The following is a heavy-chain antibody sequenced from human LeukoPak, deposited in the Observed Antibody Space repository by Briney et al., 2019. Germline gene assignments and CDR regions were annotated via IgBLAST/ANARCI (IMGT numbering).Heavy chain of an antibody. CDR3: AKDLGPGSMATSPGFDY. Sequence: GGSLRLSCAATGFTVSSNYMSWVRQAPGKGLEWVSVIYSGGSTYYADSVKGRFTISRDNAKTSLYLQMNSLRAEDTALYYCAKDLGPGSMATSPGFDYWGQGTLVTVSS. D-gene: IGHD5-24*01. CDR2: IYSGGST. V-gene: IGHV3-53*05. J-gene: IGHJ4*02. CDR1: GFTVSSNY.